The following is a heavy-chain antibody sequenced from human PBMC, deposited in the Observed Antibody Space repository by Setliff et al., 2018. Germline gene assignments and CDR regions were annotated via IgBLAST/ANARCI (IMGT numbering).Heavy chain of an antibody. D-gene: IGHD4-4*01. J-gene: IGHJ4*02. CDR2: ISYGGAT. CDR3: AREGRWDYSYPIY. CDR1: DDSFYSSSYY. V-gene: IGHV4-39*01. Sequence: PSETLSLTCSVSDDSFYSSSYYWAWIRQPPGRGLEWIGSISYGGATNYNSSLKSRVAMSLDVPERQFALKLSSVTAVDAAVYYCAREGRWDYSYPIYWGQGILVTVSS.